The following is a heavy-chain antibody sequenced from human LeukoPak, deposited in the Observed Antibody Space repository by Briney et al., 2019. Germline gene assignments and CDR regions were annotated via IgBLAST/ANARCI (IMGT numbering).Heavy chain of an antibody. Sequence: SETLSLTCSVSGDSISTNEWWSWVRQPPGKGLEWIGEVFHSGSTNYNPSLKSRVTISIDKSKNQFSLEVTSVTAADTAIYYCARDLAVAGTNYFDFWGQGVLVTVSS. CDR1: GDSISTNEW. D-gene: IGHD6-19*01. CDR3: ARDLAVAGTNYFDF. CDR2: VFHSGST. V-gene: IGHV4-4*02. J-gene: IGHJ4*02.